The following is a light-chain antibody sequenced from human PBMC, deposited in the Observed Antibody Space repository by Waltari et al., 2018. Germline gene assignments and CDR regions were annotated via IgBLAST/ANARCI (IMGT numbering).Light chain of an antibody. CDR2: EVN. J-gene: IGLJ2*01. Sequence: QSALTQPASVSGSPGQSITISCTGTRSDIGSYNLVSWYQQHPGKAPKVMIYEVNKRPAGFSNGFPGSESGNTAARTISGLQAEDEADYYCCSYAGSDTNILFGGGTKLTVL. CDR3: CSYAGSDTNIL. CDR1: RSDIGSYNL. V-gene: IGLV2-23*02.